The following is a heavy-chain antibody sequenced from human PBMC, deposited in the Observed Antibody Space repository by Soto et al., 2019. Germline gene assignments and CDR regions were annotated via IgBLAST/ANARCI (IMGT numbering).Heavy chain of an antibody. CDR3: ASATGSGPQWYAFDI. Sequence: SGGSLRLSWAASGFTSSPCEMHWVRQATGKGLEWVSAIGTAGDTYYPGSVKGRFTISRENAKNSLYLQMNSLRAGDTAVYYCASATGSGPQWYAFDIWGQGTLVTVPS. CDR2: IGTAGDT. D-gene: IGHD6-19*01. J-gene: IGHJ3*02. V-gene: IGHV3-13*01. CDR1: GFTSSPCE.